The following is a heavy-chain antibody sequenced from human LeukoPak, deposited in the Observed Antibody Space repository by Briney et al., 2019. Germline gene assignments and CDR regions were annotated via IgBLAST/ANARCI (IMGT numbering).Heavy chain of an antibody. J-gene: IGHJ4*02. CDR2: IYYSGST. CDR3: ARARGTWELAYYFDY. D-gene: IGHD1-26*01. Sequence: PSETLSLTCTVSGGSISSYYWSWIRQPPGKGLEWIGYIYYSGSTNYNPSLKSRVTISVDTSKNQFSLKLSSVTAADTAVYYCARARGTWELAYYFDYWGQGALVTVSS. V-gene: IGHV4-59*01. CDR1: GGSISSYY.